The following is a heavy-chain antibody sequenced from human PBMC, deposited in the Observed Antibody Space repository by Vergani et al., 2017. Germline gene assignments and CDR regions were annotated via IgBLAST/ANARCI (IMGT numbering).Heavy chain of an antibody. CDR1: GGSISSYY. CDR2: IYYSGRT. CDR3: ARGRGWFDP. J-gene: IGHJ5*02. V-gene: IGHV4-59*01. Sequence: QVQLQESGPGLVKPSETLSLTCTVSGGSISSYYWSWIRQPPGKGLEWVGYIYYSGRTNYNPSLKSRVTISVDTSKNQFSLKLSSVTAADTAVYYCARGRGWFDPWGQGTLVTVSS.